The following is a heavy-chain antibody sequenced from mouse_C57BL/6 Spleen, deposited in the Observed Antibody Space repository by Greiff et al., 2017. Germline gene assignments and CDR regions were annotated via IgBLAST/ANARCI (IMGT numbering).Heavy chain of an antibody. CDR3: ARQRGFTTVVFDY. V-gene: IGHV2-6-1*01. CDR1: GFSLTSYG. D-gene: IGHD1-1*01. CDR2: IWSDGST. J-gene: IGHJ2*01. Sequence: VQLQESGPGLVAPSQSLSITCTVSGFSLTSYGVHWVRQPPGKGLEWLVVIWSDGSTTYNSALKSRLSISKDNSKSQVFLKMNSLQTADTAMYYCARQRGFTTVVFDYWGQGTTLTVSS.